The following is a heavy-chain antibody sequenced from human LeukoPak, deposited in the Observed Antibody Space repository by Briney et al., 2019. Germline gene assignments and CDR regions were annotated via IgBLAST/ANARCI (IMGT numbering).Heavy chain of an antibody. CDR1: GYSISSGYY. CDR3: ARGGIAAAGTPNWFDP. J-gene: IGHJ5*02. D-gene: IGHD6-13*01. CDR2: IYHSGST. Sequence: SETLSLTCTVSGYSISSGYYWGWIRQPPGKGLEWIGSIYHSGSTYYNPSLKSRVTISVDTSKNQFSLKLSSVTAADTAVYYCARGGIAAAGTPNWFDPWGQGTLVTVSS. V-gene: IGHV4-38-2*02.